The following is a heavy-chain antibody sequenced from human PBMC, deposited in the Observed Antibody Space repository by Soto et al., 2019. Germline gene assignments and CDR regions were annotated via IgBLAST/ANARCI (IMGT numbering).Heavy chain of an antibody. Sequence: GGSLRLSCAASGFTFDDYAMHWVRQAPGKGLEWVSGISWNSGSIGYADSVKGRFTISRDNAKNSLYLQMNSLRAEDTALYYCAKDIGQLSLYYFDYWGQGTLVTVSS. CDR3: AKDIGQLSLYYFDY. J-gene: IGHJ4*02. CDR1: GFTFDDYA. V-gene: IGHV3-9*01. D-gene: IGHD6-13*01. CDR2: ISWNSGSI.